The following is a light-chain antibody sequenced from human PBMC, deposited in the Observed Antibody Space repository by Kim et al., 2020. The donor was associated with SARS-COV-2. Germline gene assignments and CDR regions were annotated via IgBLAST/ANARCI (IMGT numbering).Light chain of an antibody. V-gene: IGLV3-1*01. Sequence: SYELTQPPSVSVSPGQTASITCSGDKLGDKYACWYQQKPGQSTVLVIYQDSKRPSGIPERFSGSNSGNTATLTISGTQAMDEADYYCQAWVSSTGVFGTG. J-gene: IGLJ1*01. CDR1: KLGDKY. CDR2: QDS. CDR3: QAWVSSTGV.